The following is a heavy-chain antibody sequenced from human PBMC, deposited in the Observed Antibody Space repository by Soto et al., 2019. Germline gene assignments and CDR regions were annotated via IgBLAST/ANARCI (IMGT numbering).Heavy chain of an antibody. Sequence: PGGSLRLSCAASGFTFRNYAIHCVRQSACKWLEWVALTSYDGNNEYYTDSVKGRFTISRDNSKNTLFLQMNSPRPEDTAVYYCAKDKGVFNWATSYFDYWGQGALVTVSS. CDR3: AKDKGVFNWATSYFDY. CDR1: GFTFRNYA. CDR2: TSYDGNNE. V-gene: IGHV3-30*18. J-gene: IGHJ4*02. D-gene: IGHD1-1*01.